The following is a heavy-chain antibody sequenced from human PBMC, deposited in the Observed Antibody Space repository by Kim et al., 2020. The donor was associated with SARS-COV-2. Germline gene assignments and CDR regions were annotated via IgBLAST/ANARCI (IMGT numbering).Heavy chain of an antibody. CDR3: ARGGRYYGSGKPWAHGMDV. Sequence: SETLSLTCAVYGESFTDYYWTWVRQSPGKGLEWIGETNHSGTSKNNPSLKSRVTISVDTSKKQFSLRLNSVTAADTAIYYCARGGRYYGSGKPWAHGMDVWGQGTAVTVSS. CDR2: TNHSGTS. J-gene: IGHJ6*02. CDR1: GESFTDYY. V-gene: IGHV4-34*01. D-gene: IGHD3-10*01.